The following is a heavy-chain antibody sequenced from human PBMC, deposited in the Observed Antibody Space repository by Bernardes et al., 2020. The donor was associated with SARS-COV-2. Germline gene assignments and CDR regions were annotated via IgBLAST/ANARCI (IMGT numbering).Heavy chain of an antibody. D-gene: IGHD3-10*01. CDR1: GGSISSYY. V-gene: IGHV4-59*01. Sequence: SETLSLTCTVSGGSISSYYWSWIRQPPGKGLEWIGYIYYSGSTNYNPSLKSRVTRSVDTSKNQFSLKLNSVTAADTAVYYCARSGIGLWFGELLYPGTYYYGMDVWGQGTTVTVSS. CDR2: IYYSGST. CDR3: ARSGIGLWFGELLYPGTYYYGMDV. J-gene: IGHJ6*02.